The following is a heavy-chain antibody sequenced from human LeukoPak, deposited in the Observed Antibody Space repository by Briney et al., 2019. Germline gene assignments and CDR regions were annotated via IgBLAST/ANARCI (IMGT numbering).Heavy chain of an antibody. CDR1: GGSISSGSYY. Sequence: NPSETLSLTCTVSGGSISSGSYYWSWIRRPAGKGLEWIGRIYTSGSTNYNPSLKSRVTISVDTSKNQFSLKLSSVTAADTAVYYCARVGGWFGEFNDWGQGTLVTVSS. CDR3: ARVGGWFGEFND. CDR2: IYTSGST. J-gene: IGHJ4*02. V-gene: IGHV4-61*02. D-gene: IGHD3-10*01.